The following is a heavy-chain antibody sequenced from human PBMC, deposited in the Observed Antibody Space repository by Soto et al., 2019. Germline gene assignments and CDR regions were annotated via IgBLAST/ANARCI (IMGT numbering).Heavy chain of an antibody. J-gene: IGHJ6*02. CDR1: GYTFTGYA. Sequence: ASVKVSCKASGYTFTGYAMHWVRQAPGQRLEWMGWINAGNGNTKYSQKFQGRVTITRDTSASTAYLQWSSLKASDTAMYYCVVEMGGNAPSYYYYGMDVWGQGTTVTVSS. V-gene: IGHV1-3*01. CDR3: VVEMGGNAPSYYYYGMDV. D-gene: IGHD2-15*01. CDR2: INAGNGNT.